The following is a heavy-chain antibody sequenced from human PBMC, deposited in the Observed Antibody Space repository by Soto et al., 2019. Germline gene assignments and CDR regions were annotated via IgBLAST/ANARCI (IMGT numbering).Heavy chain of an antibody. CDR1: GYTFTSYG. CDR2: ISAYNGNT. CDR3: ARAFSFLGHPSAHDAFDI. Sequence: ASVKVSCKASGYTFTSYGISWVRQAPGQGLEWMGWISAYNGNTNYAQKLQGRVTMTTDTSTSTAYMELRSLRSDDTAVYYCARAFSFLGHPSAHDAFDIWGQGTMVTVSS. J-gene: IGHJ3*02. V-gene: IGHV1-18*01.